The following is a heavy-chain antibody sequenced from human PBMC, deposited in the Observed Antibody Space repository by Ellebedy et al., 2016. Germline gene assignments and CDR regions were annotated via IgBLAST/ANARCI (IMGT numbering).Heavy chain of an antibody. V-gene: IGHV4-59*12. J-gene: IGHJ6*03. CDR2: IYYSGST. CDR1: GGSINSYY. Sequence: SETLSLXCTVSGGSINSYYWSWIRQPPGKGLEWIGYIYYSGSTYYNPSLKSRVTISVDTSKNQFSLKLTSVTAADTAVYYCARKIGHSNPLYYSYYYMDVWGEGTTVTVSS. CDR3: ARKIGHSNPLYYSYYYMDV. D-gene: IGHD4-11*01.